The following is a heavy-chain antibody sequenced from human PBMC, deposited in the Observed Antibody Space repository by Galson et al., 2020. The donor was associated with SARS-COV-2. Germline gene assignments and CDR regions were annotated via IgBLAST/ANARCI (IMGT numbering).Heavy chain of an antibody. CDR2: INPSGGTT. Sequence: ASVKVSCKASGYTFTSYYMHWVRQAPGQGLEWMGIINPSGGTTSNAQKFQGRVTMTRDTSTSTVYMELSSLRSEDTPVYYCARAEGVTIFGVVIDYYYYGMDVWGQGTTVTVSS. D-gene: IGHD3-3*01. V-gene: IGHV1-46*01. CDR3: ARAEGVTIFGVVIDYYYYGMDV. J-gene: IGHJ6*02. CDR1: GYTFTSYY.